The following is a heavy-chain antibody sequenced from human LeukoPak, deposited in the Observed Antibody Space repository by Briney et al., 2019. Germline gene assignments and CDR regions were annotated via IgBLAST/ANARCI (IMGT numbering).Heavy chain of an antibody. D-gene: IGHD3-22*01. CDR1: GFTFSSNY. CDR3: AKDYNYDSSGPAPVDY. J-gene: IGHJ4*02. Sequence: PGGSLRLSCAASGFTFSSNYMSWVRQAPGKGLEWVSVIYSGGSTYYADSVKGRLTISRDNSKNTLYLQMNSLRAEDTAVYYCAKDYNYDSSGPAPVDYWGQGTLVTVSS. V-gene: IGHV3-53*05. CDR2: IYSGGST.